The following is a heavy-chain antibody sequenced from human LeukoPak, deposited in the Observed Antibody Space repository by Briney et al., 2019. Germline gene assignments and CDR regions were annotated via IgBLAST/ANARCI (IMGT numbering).Heavy chain of an antibody. Sequence: QAGGSLRLSCVASGFTFSSYDMHWVRQATGKGLEWISAIDSVCNTWYSGSVKGRFTISRENAKSSLFLQMNSLRAADTVVYYCVREPSYTGTWWFPDLWGRGTLVTVSS. CDR1: GFTFSSYD. D-gene: IGHD2-8*02. CDR2: IDSVCNT. CDR3: VREPSYTGTWWFPDL. J-gene: IGHJ2*01. V-gene: IGHV3-13*01.